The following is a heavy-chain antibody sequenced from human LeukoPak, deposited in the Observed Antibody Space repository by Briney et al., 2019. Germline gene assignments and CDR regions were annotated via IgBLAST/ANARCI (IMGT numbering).Heavy chain of an antibody. J-gene: IGHJ4*02. CDR3: AREFRGRGFDY. CDR1: GGSINSYY. Sequence: PSETLSLTCTVSGGSINSYYWSWIRQPPGKGLEWIGYIYYSGSTNYNPSLKSRVTISVDTSKKQFSLKLSSVTAAGTAVYYCAREFRGRGFDYGAQETRATVPS. V-gene: IGHV4-59*01. D-gene: IGHD3-10*01. CDR2: IYYSGST.